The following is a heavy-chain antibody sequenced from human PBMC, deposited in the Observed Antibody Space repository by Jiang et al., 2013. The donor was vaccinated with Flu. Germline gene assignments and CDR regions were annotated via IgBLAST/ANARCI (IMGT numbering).Heavy chain of an antibody. D-gene: IGHD3-10*01. CDR1: GGSVSSGSYY. Sequence: LLKPSETLSLTCTVSGGSVSSGSYYWSWIRQPPGKGLEWIGYIYYSGSTNYNPSLKSRVTISVDTSKNQFSLKLSSVTAADTAVYYCARSRPYGSGSYYDAFDIWGQGTMVTVSS. J-gene: IGHJ3*02. V-gene: IGHV4-61*01. CDR3: ARSRPYGSGSYYDAFDI. CDR2: IYYSGST.